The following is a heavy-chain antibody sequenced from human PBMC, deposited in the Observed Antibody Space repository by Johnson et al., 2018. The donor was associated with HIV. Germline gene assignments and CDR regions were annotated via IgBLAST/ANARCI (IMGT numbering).Heavy chain of an antibody. J-gene: IGHJ3*02. Sequence: QVQLVESGGDVVQPGRSLRLSCAASGFTFSSYGMHWVRQTPGKGLAWVAVIWYDGNTKYYADSVKGRFTISRDNSKNTLYLQMNSLRAEDTAVYYCARDEEYSSGWYGSDAFDIWGQGTMVTVSS. CDR1: GFTFSSYG. D-gene: IGHD6-19*01. CDR3: ARDEEYSSGWYGSDAFDI. CDR2: IWYDGNTK. V-gene: IGHV3-33*01.